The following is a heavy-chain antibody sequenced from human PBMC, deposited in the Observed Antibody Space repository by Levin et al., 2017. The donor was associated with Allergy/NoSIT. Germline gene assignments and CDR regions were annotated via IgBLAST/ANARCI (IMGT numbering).Heavy chain of an antibody. J-gene: IGHJ3*02. Sequence: SLRLSCKGSGYSFTSYWISWVRQMPGKGLEWFFLFFPFSSSPPSLPSFHGHVTTSAEKSITTAYLQWSSLKASDTAMYYCARHRNLEAFDIWGQGTMVTVSS. D-gene: IGHD1-14*01. V-gene: IGHV5-10-1*01. CDR2: FFPFSSSP. CDR1: GYSFTSYW. CDR3: ARHRNLEAFDI.